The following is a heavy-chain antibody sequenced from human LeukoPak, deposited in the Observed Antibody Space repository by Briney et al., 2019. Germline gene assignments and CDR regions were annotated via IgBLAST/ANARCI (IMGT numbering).Heavy chain of an antibody. D-gene: IGHD2-2*01. Sequence: ASVKVSCKTSGYTFSNYGLNWVRQAPGQGLEWMGWISGYNGNTLYAQKFQGRVTMTTDTSTSTAYMELRSLRSDDTAVYYCVRIGCSSTSCYGNSVDPRGQGTLVTVSS. J-gene: IGHJ5*02. V-gene: IGHV1-18*01. CDR3: VRIGCSSTSCYGNSVDP. CDR2: ISGYNGNT. CDR1: GYTFSNYG.